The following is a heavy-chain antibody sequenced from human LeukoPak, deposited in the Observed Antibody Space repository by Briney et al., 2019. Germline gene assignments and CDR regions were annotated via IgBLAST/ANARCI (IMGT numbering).Heavy chain of an antibody. D-gene: IGHD5-12*01. CDR1: GFTFSSYW. Sequence: PGGSLRLSCAASGFTFSSYWMSWVRQAPGKGLEWVANIKQDGSEKYYVDSVKGRFTISRDNGKNSLYLQMNSLRAEDTAVYYCAKGYSGYDHCDYWGQGTLVTVSS. V-gene: IGHV3-7*01. J-gene: IGHJ4*02. CDR3: AKGYSGYDHCDY. CDR2: IKQDGSEK.